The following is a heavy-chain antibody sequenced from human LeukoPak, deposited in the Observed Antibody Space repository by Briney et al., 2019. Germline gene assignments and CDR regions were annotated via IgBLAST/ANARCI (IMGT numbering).Heavy chain of an antibody. CDR2: MNPYNVNT. V-gene: IGHV1-8*01. CDR1: GYTFTSYD. Sequence: ASVKVSCKASGYTFTSYDINWVRQATGQGLGWMGWMNPYNVNTGYAQKFEGRVIMTRDTSISTAYLELSSLTSEDTAVYYCARAAVNLHPNHYCYMDVWGKGTTVTVSS. J-gene: IGHJ6*03. CDR3: ARAAVNLHPNHYCYMDV.